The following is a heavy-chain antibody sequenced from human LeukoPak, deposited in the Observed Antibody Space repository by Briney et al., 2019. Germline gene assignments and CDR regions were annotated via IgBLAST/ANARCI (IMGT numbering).Heavy chain of an antibody. J-gene: IGHJ3*02. Sequence: GGSLRLSCAASGFTFSSYEMNWVRQAPGKGLEWVSYISSSSSTMYYADSVKGRFSISRDNAKNSLYLQMNSLRAEDTAVYYCARDHHRRLYDSQARDTFDIWGQGTMVTVSS. CDR1: GFTFSSYE. CDR3: ARDHHRRLYDSQARDTFDI. D-gene: IGHD3-22*01. CDR2: ISSSSSTM. V-gene: IGHV3-48*01.